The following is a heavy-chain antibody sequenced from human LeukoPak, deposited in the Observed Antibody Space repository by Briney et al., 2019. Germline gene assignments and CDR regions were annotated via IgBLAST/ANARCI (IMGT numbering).Heavy chain of an antibody. V-gene: IGHV3-43D*03. CDR3: ARGNYYDSSGYSYYFDY. CDR2: ISWDGGST. Sequence: PGGSLRLSCAASGFTFDDYAMHWVRQAPGKGLEWVSLISWDGGSTYYADSVEGRFTISRDNSKNSLYLQMNSLRAEDTALYNCARGNYYDSSGYSYYFDYRGQGTLVTVSS. CDR1: GFTFDDYA. J-gene: IGHJ4*02. D-gene: IGHD3-22*01.